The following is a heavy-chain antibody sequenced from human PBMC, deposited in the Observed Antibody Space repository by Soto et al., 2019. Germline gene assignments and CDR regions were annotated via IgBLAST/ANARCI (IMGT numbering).Heavy chain of an antibody. CDR2: ISAYNGNT. V-gene: IGHV1-18*01. Sequence: VASVKVSCKASGYTFTSYGISWVRQAPGQGLEWMGWISAYNGNTNYAQKLQGRVTMTTDTSTSTAYMELRSLRSDDTAVYYCARDGRIAVAGYYFDYWGQGTLVTVSS. CDR1: GYTFTSYG. J-gene: IGHJ4*02. CDR3: ARDGRIAVAGYYFDY. D-gene: IGHD6-19*01.